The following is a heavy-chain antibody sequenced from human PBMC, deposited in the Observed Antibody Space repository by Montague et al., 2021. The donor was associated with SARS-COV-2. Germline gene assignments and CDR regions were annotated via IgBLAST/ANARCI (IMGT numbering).Heavy chain of an antibody. Sequence: SETLSLTCAVYGGSFNDYYWTWVRLPPGKGLEWIGEITHSGNIKYNPSLQNRVTMSVDKSKNQFSLKLSSVTAADTAVYYCARGAGYSSSWYLAFEIWGQGTMVTVSS. CDR3: ARGAGYSSSWYLAFEI. V-gene: IGHV4-34*01. D-gene: IGHD6-13*01. CDR1: GGSFNDYY. J-gene: IGHJ3*02. CDR2: ITHSGNI.